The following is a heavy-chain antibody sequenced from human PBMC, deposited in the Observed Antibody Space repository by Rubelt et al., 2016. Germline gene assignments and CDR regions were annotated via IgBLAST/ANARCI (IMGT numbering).Heavy chain of an antibody. CDR1: GLTFSNYA. Sequence: EVQLLESGGGLVQPGGSLRLSCAAAGLTFSNYALTWVRQAPGKGLEWVSSLSASGADIYYAESVKGRFTSSRDNSKNTLYLQLNTLRADDTAVYFCAAGWGVYAHPDVWGRGTLVTVSS. D-gene: IGHD2/OR15-2a*01. V-gene: IGHV3-23*01. CDR3: AAGWGVYAHPDV. CDR2: LSASGADI. J-gene: IGHJ4*02.